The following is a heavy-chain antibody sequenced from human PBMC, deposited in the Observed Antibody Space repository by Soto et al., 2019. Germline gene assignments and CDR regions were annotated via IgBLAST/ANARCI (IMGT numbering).Heavy chain of an antibody. J-gene: IGHJ6*02. Sequence: SETLSLTCAVSGGSISSSNWWSWVRQPPGKGLEWIGYIYHSGSTNYNPSLKSRVTISVDTSKNQFSLKLSSVTAADTAVYYCARRPTGYCSGGSCLYYYYGMDVWGQGTTVTVSS. V-gene: IGHV4-4*02. D-gene: IGHD2-15*01. CDR3: ARRPTGYCSGGSCLYYYYGMDV. CDR1: GGSISSSNW. CDR2: IYHSGST.